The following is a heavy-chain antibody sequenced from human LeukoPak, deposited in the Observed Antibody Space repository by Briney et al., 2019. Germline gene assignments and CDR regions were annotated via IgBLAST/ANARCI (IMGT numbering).Heavy chain of an antibody. CDR1: GGSISSTTYY. CDR3: GRHRWAVAGTLHAFDI. D-gene: IGHD6-19*01. Sequence: SETLSLTCTVSGGSISSTTYYWGWIRQPPGKGLEWIGSIYYSGSTYYNSSLKSRVTISVDTSKNQFSLKLSSVTAADTAVYYCGRHRWAVAGTLHAFDIWGQGTMVTVSS. CDR2: IYYSGST. V-gene: IGHV4-39*01. J-gene: IGHJ3*02.